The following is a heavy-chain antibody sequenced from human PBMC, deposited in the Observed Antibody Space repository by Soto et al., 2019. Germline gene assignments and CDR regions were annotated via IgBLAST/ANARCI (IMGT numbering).Heavy chain of an antibody. CDR2: ISYDGSNR. J-gene: IGHJ5*02. Sequence: QVQLVESGGGVVQPGRSLRLSCAASGFTFSSYAMHWVRQAPGKGLEWVAVISYDGSNRYYADSVKGRFTISRDNSKNTLYLQMNSLRAEDTAVYYCAREQVMTTVIGWFDPWGQGTLVTVSS. CDR1: GFTFSSYA. CDR3: AREQVMTTVIGWFDP. D-gene: IGHD4-17*01. V-gene: IGHV3-30-3*01.